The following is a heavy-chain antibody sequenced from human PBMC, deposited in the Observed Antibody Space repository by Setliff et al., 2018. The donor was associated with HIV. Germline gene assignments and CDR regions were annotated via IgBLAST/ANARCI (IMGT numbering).Heavy chain of an antibody. CDR3: ARQVAYYYDSSGYYYDYYYYMDV. V-gene: IGHV4-39*01. CDR2: IYYSGST. D-gene: IGHD3-22*01. Sequence: SETLSLTCTVSGGSISSSSYYWGWIRQPPGKGLEWIGSIYYSGSTYYNPSLKSRVTISVDTSKNQFSLKLSSVTAADTAVYYCARQVAYYYDSSGYYYDYYYYMDVWGKGTTVT. J-gene: IGHJ6*03. CDR1: GGSISSSSYY.